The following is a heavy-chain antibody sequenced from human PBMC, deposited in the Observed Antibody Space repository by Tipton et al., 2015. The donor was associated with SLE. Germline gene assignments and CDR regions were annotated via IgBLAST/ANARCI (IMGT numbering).Heavy chain of an antibody. J-gene: IGHJ6*02. D-gene: IGHD5-24*01. CDR1: GFTFSSYS. V-gene: IGHV3-21*01. Sequence: GSLRLSCAASGFTFSSYSMNWVRQAPGKGLEWVSSISSSSSYIYYADSVKGRFTISRDKAKNSLYLQMNSLRAEDTAVYYCAREGDGYIYYYYGMDVWGQGTTVTVSS. CDR3: AREGDGYIYYYYGMDV. CDR2: ISSSSSYI.